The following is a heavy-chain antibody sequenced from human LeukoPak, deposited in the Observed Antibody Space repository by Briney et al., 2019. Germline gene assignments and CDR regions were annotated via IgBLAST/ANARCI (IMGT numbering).Heavy chain of an antibody. CDR1: GGSISSGGYY. CDR3: ARYVRFNHYYMDV. CDR2: IYYSGST. V-gene: IGHV4-31*03. D-gene: IGHD3-16*01. J-gene: IGHJ6*03. Sequence: PSETLSLTCTVSGGSISSGGYYWSWIRQHPGKGLEWIGYIYYSGSTYYNPSLKSRVTISVDTSKNQFSLKLSSVTAADTAVYYCARYVRFNHYYMDVWGKGTTVTVSS.